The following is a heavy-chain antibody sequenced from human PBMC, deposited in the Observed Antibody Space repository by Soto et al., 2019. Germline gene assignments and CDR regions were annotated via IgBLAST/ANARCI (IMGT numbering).Heavy chain of an antibody. Sequence: PSETLSLTCTVSGGSISSSSYYWGWIRQPPGKGLEWIGSIHYSGNTHYNPSLKSRITISVDTSKNQFSLKLSSVTASDTAVYYCARQGAYSSSLLYFDYWGQGTLVTVSS. CDR2: IHYSGNT. CDR1: GGSISSSSYY. D-gene: IGHD6-6*01. CDR3: ARQGAYSSSLLYFDY. V-gene: IGHV4-39*01. J-gene: IGHJ4*02.